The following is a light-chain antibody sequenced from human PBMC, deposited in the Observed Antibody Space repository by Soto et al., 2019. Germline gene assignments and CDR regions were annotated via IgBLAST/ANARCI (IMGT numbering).Light chain of an antibody. CDR1: QSVRSDY. V-gene: IGKV3-20*01. CDR3: QQYGSSPT. J-gene: IGKJ1*01. CDR2: GVS. Sequence: EIVLTQSPATLSLSPGDRATLSCRASQSVRSDYFAWYQQKPGQPPRVILFGVSTRATAIPDRFSGSGSGTDFTLTISRLEPEDFVVYYCQQYGSSPTFGQGTKVDIK.